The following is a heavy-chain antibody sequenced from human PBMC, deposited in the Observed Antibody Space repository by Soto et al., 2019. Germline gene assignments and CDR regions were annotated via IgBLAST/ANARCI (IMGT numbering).Heavy chain of an antibody. CDR3: ARGYCTNGLCPFGFDP. CDR1: GGTFSSYA. Sequence: SVKVSCKASGGTFSSYAISWVRQAPGQGLEWMGGIISIFGTANYAQKFQGRVTITADESTSTAYMELSSLRSEYTAVYYCARGYCTNGLCPFGFDPWGQGTLVTVSS. V-gene: IGHV1-69*13. D-gene: IGHD2-8*01. J-gene: IGHJ5*02. CDR2: IISIFGTA.